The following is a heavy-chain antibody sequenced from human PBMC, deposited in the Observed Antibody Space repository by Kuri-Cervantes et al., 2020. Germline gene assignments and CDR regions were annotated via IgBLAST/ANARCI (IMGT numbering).Heavy chain of an antibody. V-gene: IGHV1-8*02. D-gene: IGHD3-10*01. CDR1: GYTFTGYY. CDR3: ARAMVRGIPAMDY. Sequence: ASVKVFCKASGYTFTGYYNHWVRQAPGQGLECLGWMNPDSGNRGYAQKFQGRFTMTWDTSISTAYMELSSLTSEDTAVYFCARAMVRGIPAMDYWGQGTLVTVSS. J-gene: IGHJ4*02. CDR2: MNPDSGNR.